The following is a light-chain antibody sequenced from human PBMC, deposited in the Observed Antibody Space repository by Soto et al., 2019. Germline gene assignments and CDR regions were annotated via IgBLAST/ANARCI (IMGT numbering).Light chain of an antibody. CDR2: LEGSGSY. Sequence: QPVLTQSSSASASLGSSVKLTCTLSSAHSSYIIAWHQQQPGKAPRYLMKLEGSGSYNKGSGVPDRFSGSSSGADRYLTISNLQFEDEADYYCETWDSNTHVFGGGTQLTVL. CDR3: ETWDSNTHV. V-gene: IGLV4-60*02. CDR1: SAHSSYI. J-gene: IGLJ3*02.